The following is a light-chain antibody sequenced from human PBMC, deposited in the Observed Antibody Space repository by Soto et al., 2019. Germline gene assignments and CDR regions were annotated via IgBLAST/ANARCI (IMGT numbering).Light chain of an antibody. CDR2: GAS. CDR1: QSVRSN. V-gene: IGKV3-15*01. J-gene: IGKJ1*01. CDR3: QQYTNWPPWT. Sequence: EIVMTQSPATLSVSPGERATLSCRASQSVRSNLPWYHQKPGQAPRLLIYGASTRATGIPARFSGSGSGTDFTLTISSLQSEDFAVYYCQQYTNWPPWTFGQGTKLEIK.